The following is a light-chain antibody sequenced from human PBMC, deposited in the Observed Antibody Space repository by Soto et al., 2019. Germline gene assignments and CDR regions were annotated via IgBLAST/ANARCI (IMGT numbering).Light chain of an antibody. V-gene: IGKV1-39*01. CDR1: QSISRY. CDR2: AAS. J-gene: IGKJ2*01. Sequence: DIQMTQSPSSLSASVGDRVTITCRASQSISRYLNWYQQKPGKAPKLLIYAASSLQSGVPSRFSGSGSGTDFTLTISSLQPEDFATYYCQQSYSTPPRYTFGQGTKLEIK. CDR3: QQSYSTPPRYT.